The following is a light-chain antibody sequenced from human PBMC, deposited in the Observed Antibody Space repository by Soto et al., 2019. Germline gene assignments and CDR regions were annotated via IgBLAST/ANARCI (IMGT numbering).Light chain of an antibody. V-gene: IGKV3-20*01. CDR1: QSVSSTY. Sequence: EIVLTQSPGTLSLSPGDSATLSCRASQSVSSTYFAWYQQKPGQPPRLLIYGASTRATGVPDRFSGSESLTDFTLNISRVEPDDFAVYYCQQFGSSPWTFGQGTKVDMK. CDR2: GAS. J-gene: IGKJ1*01. CDR3: QQFGSSPWT.